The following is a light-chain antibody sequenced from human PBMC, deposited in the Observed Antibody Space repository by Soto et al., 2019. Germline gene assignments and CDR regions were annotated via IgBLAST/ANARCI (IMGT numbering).Light chain of an antibody. CDR2: DVS. CDR1: SSDVGGYNY. J-gene: IGLJ2*01. Sequence: QSALTQPRSVSGSPGQSVAISCTGSSSDVGGYNYVSWYQQEPGKAPKLMIYDVSQRPPGVPDRLSGSKSGNTASLTISGLQAEDEADYYCCSHAGSYPVVFGAGTKLTVL. V-gene: IGLV2-11*01. CDR3: CSHAGSYPVV.